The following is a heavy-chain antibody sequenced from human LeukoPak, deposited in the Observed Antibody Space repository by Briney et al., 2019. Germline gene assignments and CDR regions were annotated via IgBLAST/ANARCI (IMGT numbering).Heavy chain of an antibody. V-gene: IGHV1-18*01. Sequence: ASVKVSCKASGYTFTIYGISWVRQAPGQGLEWMGWISAYNGNTNYAQKLQGRVTMTTDTPTSTASMELRSLRSDDTAVYYCASKDIVVVPAGDHYYYYGMDVWGQGTTVTVSS. CDR3: ASKDIVVVPAGDHYYYYGMDV. CDR2: ISAYNGNT. CDR1: GYTFTIYG. J-gene: IGHJ6*02. D-gene: IGHD2-2*01.